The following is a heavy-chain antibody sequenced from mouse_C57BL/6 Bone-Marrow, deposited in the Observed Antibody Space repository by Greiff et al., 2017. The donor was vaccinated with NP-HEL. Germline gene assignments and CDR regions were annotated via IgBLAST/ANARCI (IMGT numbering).Heavy chain of an antibody. CDR3: ARQGGSSAGDYFDY. J-gene: IGHJ2*01. CDR1: GFTFSDYY. V-gene: IGHV5-12*01. D-gene: IGHD1-1*01. Sequence: EVMLVESGGGLVQPGGSLKLSCAASGFTFSDYYMYWVRQTPEKRLEWVAYISNGGGSTYYPDTVKGRFTISRDNAKNTLYLQMSRLKSEDTAMYYCARQGGSSAGDYFDYWGQGTTLTVSS. CDR2: ISNGGGST.